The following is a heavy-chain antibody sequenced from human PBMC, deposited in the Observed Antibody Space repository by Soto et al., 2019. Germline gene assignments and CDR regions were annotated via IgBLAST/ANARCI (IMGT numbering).Heavy chain of an antibody. CDR1: GFTFSNYW. CDR2: IKSDGTTT. J-gene: IGHJ4*02. D-gene: IGHD4-17*01. Sequence: EVQLVESGGGLVQPGGSLRLSCAASGFTFSNYWMHWVRQAPGKGPMWVSRIKSDGTTTDYADSVKGRFTISRDNAKNTLYLQMDSLRAEDTAVYYCARYGDYVVWGQGILVTVSS. V-gene: IGHV3-74*01. CDR3: ARYGDYVV.